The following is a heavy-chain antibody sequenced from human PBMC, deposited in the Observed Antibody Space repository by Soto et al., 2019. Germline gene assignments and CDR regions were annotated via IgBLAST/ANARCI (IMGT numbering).Heavy chain of an antibody. CDR2: IWYDGSNK. CDR3: ARSQIGGWYFHHTHIFYCDGMDV. V-gene: IGHV3-33*01. Sequence: QVQLVESGGGVVQPGRSLRLSCAASGFTFSSYGMHWVRQAPGKGLEWVAVIWYDGSNKYYADSVKGRFTISRDNSKNTLYRQMNGLRAEDTAVYYCARSQIGGWYFHHTHIFYCDGMDVWGQGTTVTVSS. CDR1: GFTFSSYG. J-gene: IGHJ6*02. D-gene: IGHD6-19*01.